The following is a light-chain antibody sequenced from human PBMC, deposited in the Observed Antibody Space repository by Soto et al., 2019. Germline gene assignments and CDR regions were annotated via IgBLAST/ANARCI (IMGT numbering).Light chain of an antibody. V-gene: IGKV1-5*01. J-gene: IGKJ1*01. CDR2: DAS. CDR3: QQYSTYPWT. CDR1: QTISSW. Sequence: DIQMTQPPSTLSGSVGDRVTITCRASQTISSWLAWYQQKPGKAPKVLIFDASSLESGVPSRFSGSGSATEFTLTISSLQPDDFATYYCQQYSTYPWTFGQGTKVDTK.